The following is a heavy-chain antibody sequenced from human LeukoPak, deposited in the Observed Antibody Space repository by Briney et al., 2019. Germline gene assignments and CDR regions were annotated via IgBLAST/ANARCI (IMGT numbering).Heavy chain of an antibody. D-gene: IGHD6-13*01. CDR3: ARAAAGATRPTTYYYYYGMDV. J-gene: IGHJ6*02. Sequence: ASVKVSCKASGYTFTSYGISWVRQAPGQGLEWMGWISAYNGNTNYAQKLQGRVTMTTDTSTSTAYMELRSLRSDDTAVYYCARAAAGATRPTTYYYYYGMDVWGQGTTVTVSS. CDR2: ISAYNGNT. CDR1: GYTFTSYG. V-gene: IGHV1-18*01.